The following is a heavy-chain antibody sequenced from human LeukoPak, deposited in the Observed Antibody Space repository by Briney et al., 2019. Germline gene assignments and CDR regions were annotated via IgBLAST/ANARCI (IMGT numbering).Heavy chain of an antibody. CDR3: ARSSRVAGSYNWFDS. CDR1: GYTFTIYD. D-gene: IGHD6-19*01. J-gene: IGHJ5*01. V-gene: IGHV1-2*02. CDR2: INPNSGGT. Sequence: SVKVSCKASGYTFTIYDINWVRQAAGQGLEWMGWINPNSGGTNYAQKFQGRVTMTRDTSISTAYMELSRLRSDDTAVYYCARSSRVAGSYNWFDSWGQGTLVTVSS.